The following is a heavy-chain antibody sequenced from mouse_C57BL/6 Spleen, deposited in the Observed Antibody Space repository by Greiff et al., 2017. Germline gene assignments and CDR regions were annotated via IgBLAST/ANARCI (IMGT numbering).Heavy chain of an antibody. Sequence: VQLVESGAELVRPGTSVQVSCKASGYAFTNYWIEWVKQRPGQGLEWIGVINPGSGGTNYNEKFKGKATLTADKSSSTAYMQRSSLKSEDSAVYLRSKGDNYESSPYYYDYWGQGTTLTVSS. J-gene: IGHJ2*01. CDR3: SKGDNYESSPYYYDY. CDR1: GYAFTNYW. CDR2: INPGSGGT. D-gene: IGHD1-1*01. V-gene: IGHV1-54*01.